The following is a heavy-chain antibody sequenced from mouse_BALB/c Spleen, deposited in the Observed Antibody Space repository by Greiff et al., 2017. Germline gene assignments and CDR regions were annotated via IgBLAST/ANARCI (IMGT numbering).Heavy chain of an antibody. CDR3: ARGLRQVDY. Sequence: EVNVVESGGGLVKPGGSLKLSCAASGFTFSSYAMSWVRQTPEKRLEWVASISSGGSTYYPDSVKGRFTISRDNARNILYLQMSSLRSEDTAMYYCARGLRQVDYWGQGTTLTVSS. CDR2: ISSGGST. V-gene: IGHV5-6-5*01. D-gene: IGHD2-12*01. J-gene: IGHJ2*01. CDR1: GFTFSSYA.